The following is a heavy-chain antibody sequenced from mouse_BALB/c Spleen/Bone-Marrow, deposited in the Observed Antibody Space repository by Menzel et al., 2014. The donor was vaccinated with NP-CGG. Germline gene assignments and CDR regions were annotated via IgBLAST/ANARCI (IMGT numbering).Heavy chain of an antibody. D-gene: IGHD2-4*01. CDR1: GYAFSNYG. Sequence: VQLQQSGAELVRPGSSVKISCKASGYAFSNYGMNWVKQRPGQGLEWIGQIYPGDGETNYNGEFEGRVTLTADKSSSTAYMQVSSLTSEDSAVYFCASVYDYGRGYAMDYWGQGTSVTVSS. J-gene: IGHJ4*01. V-gene: IGHV1-80*01. CDR2: IYPGDGET. CDR3: ASVYDYGRGYAMDY.